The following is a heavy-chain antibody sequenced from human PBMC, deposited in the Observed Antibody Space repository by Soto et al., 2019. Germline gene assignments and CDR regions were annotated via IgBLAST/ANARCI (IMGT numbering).Heavy chain of an antibody. Sequence: EGQLVESGGGLVQPGGSLRLSCAASVFTFSDHYMDWVRQAPGKGLEWVGRIRNKANSYTTEYAASVKGRFIISRDDSKNSLYLQMNSLRTEDTALYYCARYSGSNTRAFDIWGQGTMVTVSS. CDR3: ARYSGSNTRAFDI. J-gene: IGHJ3*02. D-gene: IGHD1-26*01. V-gene: IGHV3-72*01. CDR2: IRNKANSYTT. CDR1: VFTFSDHY.